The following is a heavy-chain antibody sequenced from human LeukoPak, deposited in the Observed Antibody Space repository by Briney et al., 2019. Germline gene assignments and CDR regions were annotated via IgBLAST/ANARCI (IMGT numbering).Heavy chain of an antibody. Sequence: ASVKVSCKVSGYTLTELSMHWVRQAPGKGLEWMGGFDPEDGETIYAQKFQGRVTMTEDTSTDTAYMELSSLRSEDTAVYCCATSYYDSSGYKGDAFDIWGQGTMVTVSS. J-gene: IGHJ3*02. CDR3: ATSYYDSSGYKGDAFDI. CDR1: GYTLTELS. D-gene: IGHD3-22*01. V-gene: IGHV1-24*01. CDR2: FDPEDGET.